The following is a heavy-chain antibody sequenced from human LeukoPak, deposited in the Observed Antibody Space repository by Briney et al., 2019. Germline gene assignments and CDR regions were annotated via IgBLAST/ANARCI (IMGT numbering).Heavy chain of an antibody. CDR3: AKGNYDFWSGYYSGY. D-gene: IGHD3-3*01. V-gene: IGHV3-48*01. J-gene: IGHJ4*02. CDR1: GFTFSSYS. Sequence: PGGSLRLSCAASGFTFSSYSMNWVRQAPGKGLEWVSYISSSSSTIYYADSVKGRFTISRDNAKNSLYLQMNSLRAEDTAVYYCAKGNYDFWSGYYSGYWGQGTLVTVSS. CDR2: ISSSSSTI.